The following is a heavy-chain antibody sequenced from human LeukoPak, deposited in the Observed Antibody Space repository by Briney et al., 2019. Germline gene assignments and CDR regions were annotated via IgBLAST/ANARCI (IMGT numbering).Heavy chain of an antibody. CDR1: GYTFTSYG. V-gene: IGHV1-18*01. D-gene: IGHD6-19*01. CDR2: ISAYNGNT. J-gene: IGHJ5*02. CDR3: ARAKGSGWYENWFDP. Sequence: ASVKVSCKASGYTFTSYGISWVRQAPGQGLEWMGWISAYNGNTNYAQKLQGRVTMTTDTSTSTVYMELSSLRSEDTAVYYCARAKGSGWYENWFDPWGQGTLVTVSS.